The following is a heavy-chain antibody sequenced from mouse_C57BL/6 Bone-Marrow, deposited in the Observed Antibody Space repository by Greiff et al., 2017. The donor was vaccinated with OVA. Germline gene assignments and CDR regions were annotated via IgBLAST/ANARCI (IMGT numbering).Heavy chain of an antibody. J-gene: IGHJ4*01. CDR1: GYTFTGYW. V-gene: IGHV1-9*01. D-gene: IGHD2-3*01. CDR3: AREGVGLLRGYDAMDY. Sequence: QVQLQQSGAELMKPGASVKLSCKATGYTFTGYWIEWVKQRPGHGLEWIGEILPGSGSTNYNEKFKGKATFTADTSSNTAYMQLSSLTTEDSAIYYCAREGVGLLRGYDAMDYWGQGTSVTVSS. CDR2: ILPGSGST.